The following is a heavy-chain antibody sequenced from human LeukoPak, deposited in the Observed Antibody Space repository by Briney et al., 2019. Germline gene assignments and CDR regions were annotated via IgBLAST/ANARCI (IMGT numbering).Heavy chain of an antibody. V-gene: IGHV3-9*01. CDR2: ISWNSGSI. CDR1: GFTFHQYA. CDR3: AKDKAPLYSGYDWDLDF. Sequence: GGSLRLSRAASGFTFHQYAIHWVRQVPGKGLEWVSGISWNSGSIGYADSVKGRFTISRDSAKNSVYLQMNSLRPEDTALYYCAKDKAPLYSGYDWDLDFWGQGTLVTVSS. J-gene: IGHJ4*02. D-gene: IGHD5-12*01.